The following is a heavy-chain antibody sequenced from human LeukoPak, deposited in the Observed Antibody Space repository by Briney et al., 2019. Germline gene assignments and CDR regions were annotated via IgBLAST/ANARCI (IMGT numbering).Heavy chain of an antibody. Sequence: PGRSLRLSCAAPGFTFSNYGMHWVRQAPGKGLEWVASISYDERNKYYVDSVKARFTISRDNSKNALYLQMISLRVEDTAVYYCAKGSNSGYYYFDYWGQGTLVTVSS. D-gene: IGHD6-19*01. CDR3: AKGSNSGYYYFDY. CDR1: GFTFSNYG. J-gene: IGHJ4*02. CDR2: ISYDERNK. V-gene: IGHV3-30*18.